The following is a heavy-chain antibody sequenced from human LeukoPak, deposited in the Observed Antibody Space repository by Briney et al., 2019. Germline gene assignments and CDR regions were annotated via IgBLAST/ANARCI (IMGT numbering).Heavy chain of an antibody. CDR1: GGSFSGYY. J-gene: IGHJ6*03. Sequence: SETLSLTCAVYGGSFSGYYWSRIRQPPGKGLEWIGEINHSGSTNYNPSLKSRVTISVDTSKNQFSLKLSSVTAADTAVYYCARVKKYYYYYMDVWGKGTTVTVSS. CDR2: INHSGST. CDR3: ARVKKYYYYYMDV. V-gene: IGHV4-34*01.